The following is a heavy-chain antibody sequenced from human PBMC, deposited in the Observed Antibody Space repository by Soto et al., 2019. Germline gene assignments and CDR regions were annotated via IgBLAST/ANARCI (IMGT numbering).Heavy chain of an antibody. CDR1: GLTFSDHY. D-gene: IGHD3-16*01. CDR2: SRNKANSYTT. V-gene: IGHV3-72*01. CDR3: ALGGGFQH. J-gene: IGHJ1*01. Sequence: EVQLVESGGGLVQPGGSLRLSCAASGLTFSDHYSDWVCQAPGKGLEWVGRSRNKANSYTTEYAASVKGRFTLSRDDSTNSVYLQMNSLKTGDTAVYYCALGGGFQHWGQGTLVTVSS.